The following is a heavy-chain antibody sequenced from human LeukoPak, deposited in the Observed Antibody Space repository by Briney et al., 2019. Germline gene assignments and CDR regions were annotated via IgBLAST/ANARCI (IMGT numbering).Heavy chain of an antibody. V-gene: IGHV3-23*01. CDR1: GFTFGSYA. CDR2: ISGGCEDT. CDR3: ARTIAQYSNSWLYFYYGLDV. D-gene: IGHD6-13*01. Sequence: PGGSLRLSCTASGFTFGSYAMSWVRQAPGKGLERVSSISGGCEDTYYADSVKGRFTISRDNSKSTLNLQLNSLRAEDTAVYYCARTIAQYSNSWLYFYYGLDVCGQGTTVTVSS. J-gene: IGHJ6*02.